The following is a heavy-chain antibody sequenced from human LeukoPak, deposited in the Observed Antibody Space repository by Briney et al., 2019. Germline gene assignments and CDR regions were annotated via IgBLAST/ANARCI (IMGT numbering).Heavy chain of an antibody. Sequence: PSETLSLTCAVSGYPISNGYYWGWIRQPPGKGLEWIGSIYYSGNTYDNPSLKSRVTISLDTSKNQFSLRLSSVTASDTAVYYCARHRLFDTTGYYYDFDYWGQGTLVTVSP. CDR1: GYPISNGYY. D-gene: IGHD3-22*01. CDR2: IYYSGNT. V-gene: IGHV4-38-2*01. CDR3: ARHRLFDTTGYYYDFDY. J-gene: IGHJ4*02.